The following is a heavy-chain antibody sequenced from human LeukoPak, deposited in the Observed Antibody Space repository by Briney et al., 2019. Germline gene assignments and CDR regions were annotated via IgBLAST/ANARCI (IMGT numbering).Heavy chain of an antibody. D-gene: IGHD6-13*01. CDR1: GFTFNNYA. Sequence: GGSLRLSCAASGFTFNNYAMNWVRQAPGQGLEWVSTISGSGGSTYYADSVKVRFTISRDNSKNTLYLQMSGLRAEHTAVYYCAKNRPPDITAAPLSGWGQGTLVTVSS. J-gene: IGHJ4*02. CDR2: ISGSGGST. CDR3: AKNRPPDITAAPLSG. V-gene: IGHV3-23*01.